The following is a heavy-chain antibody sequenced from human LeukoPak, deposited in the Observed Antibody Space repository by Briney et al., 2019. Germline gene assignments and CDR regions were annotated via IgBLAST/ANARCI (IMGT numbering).Heavy chain of an antibody. Sequence: ASVKVSCKASGYTFTSYDINWVRQATGQGLEWMGWMNPNSGNTGYAQKFQGRVTMTRDTSTNTAYMELRSLRSEDTAVYFCARGMFDNSGHYYYFYYALDVWGQGTTVTVSS. CDR2: MNPNSGNT. CDR1: GYTFTSYD. D-gene: IGHD3-22*01. V-gene: IGHV1-8*01. J-gene: IGHJ6*02. CDR3: ARGMFDNSGHYYYFYYALDV.